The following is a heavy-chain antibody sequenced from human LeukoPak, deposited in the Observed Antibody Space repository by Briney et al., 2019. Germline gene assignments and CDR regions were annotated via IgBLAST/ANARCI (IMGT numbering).Heavy chain of an antibody. D-gene: IGHD5-12*01. V-gene: IGHV4-39*01. J-gene: IGHJ4*02. Sequence: SETLSLTCTVSGGSISSYYWGWIRQPPGKGLEWIGSIYYSGSTYYNPSLKSRVTISVDTSKNQFSLKLSSVTAADTAVYYCASGGGKGIVATIIEDWGQGTLVTVSS. CDR3: ASGGGKGIVATIIED. CDR2: IYYSGST. CDR1: GGSISSYY.